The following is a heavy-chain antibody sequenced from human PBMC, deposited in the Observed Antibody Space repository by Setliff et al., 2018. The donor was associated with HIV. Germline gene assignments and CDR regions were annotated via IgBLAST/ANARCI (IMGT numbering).Heavy chain of an antibody. CDR1: GFTFEDYG. J-gene: IGHJ4*02. CDR2: INWNGGST. CDR3: ARDPRAAVATICDY. D-gene: IGHD5-12*01. V-gene: IGHV3-20*04. Sequence: GGSLRLSCAVSGFTFEDYGMSWVRQAPGKGLEWVSGINWNGGSTGYVDSVKGRFTISRDNAKNSLYLQMNSLRAEDTALYYCARDPRAAVATICDYWGQGTLVTVSS.